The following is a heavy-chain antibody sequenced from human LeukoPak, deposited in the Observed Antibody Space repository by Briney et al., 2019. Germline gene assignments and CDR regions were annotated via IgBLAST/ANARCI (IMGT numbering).Heavy chain of an antibody. J-gene: IGHJ3*02. CDR2: IYYSGST. CDR3: ARAPGGYGSGSRGAFDI. D-gene: IGHD3-10*01. V-gene: IGHV4-59*01. CDR1: GGSISSYY. Sequence: SETLSLTCTVSGGSISSYYWSWIRQPPGKGLEWIGYIYYSGSTNYNPSLKGRVTISVDTSKNQFSLKLSSVTAADTAVFYCARAPGGYGSGSRGAFDIWGQGTMVTVSS.